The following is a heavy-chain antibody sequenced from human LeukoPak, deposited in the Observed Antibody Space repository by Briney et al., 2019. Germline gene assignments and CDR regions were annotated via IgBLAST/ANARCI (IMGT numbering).Heavy chain of an antibody. CDR2: IYTGGYT. V-gene: IGHV4-4*07. D-gene: IGHD7-27*01. Sequence: SETLSLTCTVSGGSINYYYWSWIRQPAGKGLEWIGRIYTGGYTNYNPSLKSRVTVSADTSKNQLSLKLTSVTAADTAVYYCARDRTLASGSDAFDIWGQGTMVTVS. J-gene: IGHJ3*02. CDR3: ARDRTLASGSDAFDI. CDR1: GGSINYYY.